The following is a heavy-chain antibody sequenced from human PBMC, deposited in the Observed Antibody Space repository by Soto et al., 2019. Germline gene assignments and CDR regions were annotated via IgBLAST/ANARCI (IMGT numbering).Heavy chain of an antibody. CDR3: ARGDSGGPLGYCDY. J-gene: IGHJ4*02. V-gene: IGHV3-30-3*01. CDR2: ISFDGSSK. CDR1: GFSFNSFA. D-gene: IGHD2-15*01. Sequence: QVQLVESGGGVVQPGRSLRLSCAVSGFSFNSFAMHWVRQAPGKGLEWVAVISFDGSSKYYADSVKGRFTISRDNSRNTLALQMNSLRGDDTVVYYCARGDSGGPLGYCDYWGQGTLVTVSS.